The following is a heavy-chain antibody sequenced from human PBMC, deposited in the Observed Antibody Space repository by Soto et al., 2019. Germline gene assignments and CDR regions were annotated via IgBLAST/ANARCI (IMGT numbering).Heavy chain of an antibody. V-gene: IGHV3-33*08. CDR3: GRGGNALYFYYGMDV. CDR1: GCTFSGYG. CDR2: IWYDGSNK. Sequence: GGSMRLCCAASGCTFSGYGRRWVRQDTGKGLEWVAVIWYDGSNKYYGDSVKGPFTISRDNSKNTLYLEMSSLRAEDTAVYYCGRGGNALYFYYGMDVWGQGTTVTVSS. D-gene: IGHD1-1*01. J-gene: IGHJ6*02.